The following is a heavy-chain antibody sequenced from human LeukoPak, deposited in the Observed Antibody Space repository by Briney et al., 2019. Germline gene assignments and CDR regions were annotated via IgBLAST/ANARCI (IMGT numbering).Heavy chain of an antibody. J-gene: IGHJ1*01. CDR1: GYTLTELS. D-gene: IGHD3-22*01. V-gene: IGHV1-24*01. Sequence: ASVKVSCKVSGYTLTELSIHWVRQAPGKGLEWMGGFDPEDGETIYAQRFQGRVTMTEDTSTDTAYMELSSQRSEDAAVYYCATVSYYYDSSGYQGYFQHWGQGTLVTVSS. CDR3: ATVSYYYDSSGYQGYFQH. CDR2: FDPEDGET.